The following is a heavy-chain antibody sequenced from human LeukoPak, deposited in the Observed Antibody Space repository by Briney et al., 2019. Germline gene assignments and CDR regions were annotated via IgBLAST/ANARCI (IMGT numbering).Heavy chain of an antibody. Sequence: SETLSLTCTVSGGSISSSSYYWGWIRQPPGKGLEWIGYIYNSGSTNYNPSLKSRVTISVDTSKNQLSLKLSSVTAADTAVYYCVRDQDYYGSGSYYKDWGQGTLVTVSS. J-gene: IGHJ4*02. D-gene: IGHD3-10*01. CDR2: IYNSGST. CDR1: GGSISSSSYY. CDR3: VRDQDYYGSGSYYKD. V-gene: IGHV4-61*01.